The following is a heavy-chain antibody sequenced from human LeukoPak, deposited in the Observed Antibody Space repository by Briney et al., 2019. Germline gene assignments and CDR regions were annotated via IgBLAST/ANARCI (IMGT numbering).Heavy chain of an antibody. Sequence: GSLRLSCAASGFTFSTYAMSWVRQAPGKGLEWVSLISGSGGGTYYANSVKGRFTISRDNSKNTLYLQMDSLRTEDTAVYYCAKERATTTTFDYWDQGTLITVSS. V-gene: IGHV3-23*01. CDR2: ISGSGGGT. J-gene: IGHJ4*02. D-gene: IGHD1-26*01. CDR3: AKERATTTTFDY. CDR1: GFTFSTYA.